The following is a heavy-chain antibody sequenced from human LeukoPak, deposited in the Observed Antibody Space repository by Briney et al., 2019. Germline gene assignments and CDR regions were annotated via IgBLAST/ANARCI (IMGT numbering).Heavy chain of an antibody. V-gene: IGHV3-7*01. D-gene: IGHD6-6*01. CDR3: ARIGYSSSSTGY. CDR2: IKQDGSVK. CDR1: GFTFSNYW. J-gene: IGHJ4*02. Sequence: PGGSLRLSCAASGFTFSNYWMSWVRQAPGKGLEWLANIKQDGSVKYYVDSVKGRFTISRDNAKNSLYLQMNSLRAEDTAVYYCARIGYSSSSTGYWGQGTQVTVPS.